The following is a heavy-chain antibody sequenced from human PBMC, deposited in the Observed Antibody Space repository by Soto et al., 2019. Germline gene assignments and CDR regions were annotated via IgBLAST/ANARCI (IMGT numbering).Heavy chain of an antibody. CDR3: ARERSSTYYYYYGMDV. D-gene: IGHD1-26*01. J-gene: IGHJ6*02. CDR1: GFTFSSYG. Sequence: GGSLRLSCAASGFTFSSYGMHWVRQAPGKGLEWVAVIWYDGSNKYYADSVKGRFTISRDNSKNTLYLQMSSLRAEDTAVYYCARERSSTYYYYYGMDVWGQGTTVTVSS. CDR2: IWYDGSNK. V-gene: IGHV3-33*01.